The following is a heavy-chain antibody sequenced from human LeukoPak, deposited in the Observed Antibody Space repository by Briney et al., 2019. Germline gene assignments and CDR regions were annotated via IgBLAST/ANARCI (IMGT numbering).Heavy chain of an antibody. V-gene: IGHV4-34*01. CDR3: ARYPRVYDMDV. CDR2: VNQSGST. J-gene: IGHJ6*02. Sequence: SEALSLTCAVYGGSFSGYYWSWIRQPPGKGLEWIGEVNQSGSTNYNPSLKSRVTISIDTSKNQFSLKLTSVTAADTAVYYCARYPRVYDMDVWGQGTTVTVSS. CDR1: GGSFSGYY.